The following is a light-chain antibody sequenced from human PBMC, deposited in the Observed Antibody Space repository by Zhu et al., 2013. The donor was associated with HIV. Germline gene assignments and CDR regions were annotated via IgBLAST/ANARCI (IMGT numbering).Light chain of an antibody. CDR2: AAS. V-gene: IGKV3-20*01. CDR1: QNVIGNY. J-gene: IGKJ1*01. CDR3: QQYGSSPRT. Sequence: IALTQSPGTLSLSPGERGTLSCRASQNVIGNYLAWFQQKLGQAPRLLIYAASRRATGVPGRFTASGSGRDFTLTISRLEPEDFAVYVCQQYGSSPRTFGQGTKVEMK.